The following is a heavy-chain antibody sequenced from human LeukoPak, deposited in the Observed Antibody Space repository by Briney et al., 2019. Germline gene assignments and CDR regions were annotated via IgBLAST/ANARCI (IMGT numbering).Heavy chain of an antibody. D-gene: IGHD6-25*01. CDR1: GGSISSYY. J-gene: IGHJ4*02. Sequence: SETLSLTCTVSGGSISSYYWSWIRQPPGKGREWIGYMYYSGSTNYNPSLKSRVTISVDTSKNQFSLKLRSVTAADTAVYFCARARHRAAVDHWGQGTLVTVSS. V-gene: IGHV4-59*01. CDR2: MYYSGST. CDR3: ARARHRAAVDH.